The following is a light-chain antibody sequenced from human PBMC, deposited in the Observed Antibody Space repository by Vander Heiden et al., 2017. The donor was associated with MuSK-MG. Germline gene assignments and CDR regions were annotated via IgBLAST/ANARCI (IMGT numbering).Light chain of an antibody. CDR2: AAS. CDR3: QQTDSTPLHT. V-gene: IGKV1-39*01. CDR1: QSISSY. Sequence: DIQMTQSPSSLSASVGDRVTITCRASQSISSYLNWYQQKPGKAPKLLIYAASSLQSGVPSRFSGSGYGTDFTLTISSRQPEDFATYYCQQTDSTPLHTFGQGTKLEIK. J-gene: IGKJ2*01.